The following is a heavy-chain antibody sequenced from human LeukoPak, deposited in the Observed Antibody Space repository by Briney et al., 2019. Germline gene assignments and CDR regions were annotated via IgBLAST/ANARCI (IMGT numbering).Heavy chain of an antibody. V-gene: IGHV6-1*01. CDR1: GERVSSNSAA. D-gene: IGHD1-26*01. Sequence: SQNLSLTCAITGERVSSNSAAWNWIRQSPSRGLEWLGRTYYRSKWYNDYAVSVKSRITINPDTSKNQFSLQLNSVTPEDTAVYYCAKQVGATPYFDYWGQGTLVTVSS. CDR2: TYYRSKWYN. J-gene: IGHJ4*02. CDR3: AKQVGATPYFDY.